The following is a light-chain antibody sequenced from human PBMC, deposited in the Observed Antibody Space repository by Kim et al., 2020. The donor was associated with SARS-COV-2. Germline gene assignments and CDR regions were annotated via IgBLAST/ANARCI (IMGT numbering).Light chain of an antibody. CDR2: GKN. V-gene: IGLV3-19*01. J-gene: IGLJ2*01. CDR1: SLRTYY. CDR3: KSRDSSGTHLV. Sequence: ALGQTVRVTCQGDSLRTYYASWYQQKPGQAPVLVIYGKNNRPSGIPDRFSGSSSGNTASLTITGAQAEDEADYYCKSRDSSGTHLVFGGGTKVTVL.